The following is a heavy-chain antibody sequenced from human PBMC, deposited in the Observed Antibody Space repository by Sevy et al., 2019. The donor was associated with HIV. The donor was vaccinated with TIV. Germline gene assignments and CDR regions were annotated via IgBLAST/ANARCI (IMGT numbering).Heavy chain of an antibody. D-gene: IGHD6-19*01. CDR2: IRYDGTKK. CDR1: GFTFSSYG. V-gene: IGHV3-33*07. CDR3: ARAIGSSGSTYYYYYGMDV. J-gene: IGHJ6*01. Sequence: GGSLRLSCGASGFTFSSYGMYWVRQVPGKGLEWVALIRYDGTKKDYTDSVKGRFTISRDNSKNTLIRQMDSLRVEDTAVYYCARAIGSSGSTYYYYYGMDVWGQGTTVTVSS.